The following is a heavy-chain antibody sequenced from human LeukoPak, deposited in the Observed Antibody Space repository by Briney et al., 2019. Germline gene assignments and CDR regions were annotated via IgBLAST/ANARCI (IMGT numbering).Heavy chain of an antibody. CDR2: IYSGGST. CDR1: GFTVSTNY. D-gene: IGHD6-19*01. J-gene: IGHJ4*02. CDR3: ARQLGGSSGWFDY. Sequence: GGSLRLSCAASGFTVSTNYMSWVRQAPGKGLEWVSVIYSGGSTYYADSVKGRFTISRDNSKNTLYLQMNSLRAEDTAVYYCARQLGGSSGWFDYWGQGTLVTVSS. V-gene: IGHV3-53*01.